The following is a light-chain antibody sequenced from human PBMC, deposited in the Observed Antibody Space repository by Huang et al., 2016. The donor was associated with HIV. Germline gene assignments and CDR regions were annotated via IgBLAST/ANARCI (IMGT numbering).Light chain of an antibody. CDR1: QSVNSN. CDR2: GAS. Sequence: EKVMTQSPATLSVSPGERVTLSCRASQSVNSNLAWYQQKPGQAPGLLIYGASPRATGIPARFSGGGSGTDFTLTISSLQSEDFAVYYCQQYNNWRFTFGPGTKVDIK. CDR3: QQYNNWRFT. J-gene: IGKJ3*01. V-gene: IGKV3-15*01.